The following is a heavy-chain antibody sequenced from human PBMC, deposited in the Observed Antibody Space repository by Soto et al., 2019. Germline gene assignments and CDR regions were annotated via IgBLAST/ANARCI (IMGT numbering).Heavy chain of an antibody. J-gene: IGHJ6*02. CDR3: ARDRNLDHYYYYGMDV. CDR2: ISSSSSYI. Sequence: PGGSLRLSCAASGFTFSSYSMNWVRQAPGKGLEWVSSISSSSSYIYYADSVKGRFTISRDNAKNSLYLQMNSLRAEDTAVYYCARDRNLDHYYYYGMDVWGQGTTVTVS. V-gene: IGHV3-21*01. CDR1: GFTFSSYS. D-gene: IGHD1-1*01.